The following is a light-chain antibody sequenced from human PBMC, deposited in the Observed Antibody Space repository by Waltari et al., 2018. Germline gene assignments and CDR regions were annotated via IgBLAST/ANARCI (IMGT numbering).Light chain of an antibody. CDR3: QQYSDKVT. CDR2: LAS. Sequence: DIQMTQSPSTLSASVGDRCSITCRASQSVSRWLAWYQQKPGKAPQLLIYLASTLKNGVPSRFSGSGSGTEFTLTISSLQPDDFGTYYCQQYSDKVTFGQGTKLEIK. CDR1: QSVSRW. V-gene: IGKV1-5*03. J-gene: IGKJ2*01.